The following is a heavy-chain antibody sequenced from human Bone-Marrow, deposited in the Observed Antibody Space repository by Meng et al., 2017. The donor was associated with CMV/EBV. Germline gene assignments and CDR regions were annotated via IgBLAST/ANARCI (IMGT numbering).Heavy chain of an antibody. V-gene: IGHV3-21*01. CDR3: ARAVEWLLEDYYYYGMDV. CDR1: GFTFSSYS. Sequence: GESLKISCAASGFTFSSYSMNWVRQAPGKGLEWVSSISSSSYIYYADSVKGRFTISRDNAKNSLYLQMNSLRAEDTAVYYCARAVEWLLEDYYYYGMDVWGQGTTVTVSS. J-gene: IGHJ6*02. D-gene: IGHD3-3*01. CDR2: ISSSSYI.